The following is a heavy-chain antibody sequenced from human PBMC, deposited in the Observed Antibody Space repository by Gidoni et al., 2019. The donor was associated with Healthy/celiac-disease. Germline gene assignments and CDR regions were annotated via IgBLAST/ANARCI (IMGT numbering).Heavy chain of an antibody. Sequence: GSTYYNPSLKSRVTISVDTSKNQFSLKLSSVTAADTAVYYCARDYSYCSGGSCHSLYGMDVWGQGTTVTVSS. D-gene: IGHD2-15*01. V-gene: IGHV4-39*02. CDR3: ARDYSYCSGGSCHSLYGMDV. CDR2: GST. J-gene: IGHJ6*02.